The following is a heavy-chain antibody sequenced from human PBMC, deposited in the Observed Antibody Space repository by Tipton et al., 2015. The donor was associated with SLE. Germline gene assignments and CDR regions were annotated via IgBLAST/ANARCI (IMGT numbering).Heavy chain of an antibody. CDR1: GGSISSHY. CDR3: ARATATVTTKYFDY. V-gene: IGHV4-59*08. D-gene: IGHD4-17*01. J-gene: IGHJ4*02. Sequence: TLSLTCTVSGGSISSHYWSWIRQPPGKGLEWIGYIYYSGSTNYNPSLKSRVTISVDTSKNQFSLKLSSVTAADTAVYYCARATATVTTKYFDYWGQGTLVTVSS. CDR2: IYYSGST.